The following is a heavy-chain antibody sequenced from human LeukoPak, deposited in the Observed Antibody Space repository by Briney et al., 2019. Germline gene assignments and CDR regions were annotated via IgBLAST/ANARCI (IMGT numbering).Heavy chain of an antibody. CDR3: ARRSSYSYFQH. CDR1: GGSFSGYY. Sequence: SETLSLTCAVYGGSFSGYYWSWIRQPPGKGLEWIGEINHSGSTNYNPSLKSRVTISVDTSKYQFSLKLSSVTAADTAVYYCARRSSYSYFQHWGQGTLVTVSS. D-gene: IGHD3-3*01. J-gene: IGHJ1*01. V-gene: IGHV4-34*01. CDR2: INHSGST.